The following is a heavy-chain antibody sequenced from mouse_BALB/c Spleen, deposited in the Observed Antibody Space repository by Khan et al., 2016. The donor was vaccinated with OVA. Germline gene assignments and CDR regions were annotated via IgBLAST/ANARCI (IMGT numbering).Heavy chain of an antibody. Sequence: DLVKPGASVKLSCKASGYTFTSYWINWIKQRPGQGLEWIGRIGPGSSNTYYNEMFKGKATLTVDTSSSTAYIQLRSLPSEDSAFYFWDRENYYGRSCYAMDYWGQGTSVTVAS. V-gene: IGHV1S41*01. CDR2: IGPGSSNT. D-gene: IGHD1-1*01. CDR3: DRENYYGRSCYAMDY. CDR1: GYTFTSYW. J-gene: IGHJ4*01.